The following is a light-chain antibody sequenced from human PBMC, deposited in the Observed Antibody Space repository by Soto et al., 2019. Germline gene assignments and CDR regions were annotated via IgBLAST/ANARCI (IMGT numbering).Light chain of an antibody. CDR1: QSVSSY. CDR2: DAS. Sequence: EIVLTQSPATLSLSPGERATLSCRASQSVSSYLAWYQKKPGQAPRLLIYDASNRATGIPARFSGSGSGTDLTLTISSLETEDFAAYYCQQRSNWPPITFGQGTKVDI. J-gene: IGKJ1*01. CDR3: QQRSNWPPIT. V-gene: IGKV3-11*01.